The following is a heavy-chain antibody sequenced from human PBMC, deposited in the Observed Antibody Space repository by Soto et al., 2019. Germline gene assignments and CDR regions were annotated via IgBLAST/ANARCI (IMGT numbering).Heavy chain of an antibody. D-gene: IGHD4-17*01. V-gene: IGHV6-1*01. CDR2: TYYRSKWYN. CDR3: ARGRGLFAY. J-gene: IGHJ4*02. Sequence: QIQLQQSGPGLVKPSQTLSLTCAISGDSVSSNSVAWNWIRQSPSRGLEWLGRTYYRSKWYNYYSVSVXXRXTXXPDTSKNHFSLQLNSVTPEDTAVYYCARGRGLFAYWGQGTLVTVSS. CDR1: GDSVSSNSVA.